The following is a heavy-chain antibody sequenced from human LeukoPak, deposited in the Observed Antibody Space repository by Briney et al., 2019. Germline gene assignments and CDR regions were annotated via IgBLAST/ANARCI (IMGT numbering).Heavy chain of an antibody. CDR3: ARGPGAIQGGGRDWFDP. Sequence: GASVKVSCKASGYTFTAYYMHGVRQAPGQGLEWMGWINPNSGGTVYAQNFQGRVTMTRETSISTAYMELNRLRSDDTAVYYCARGPGAIQGGGRDWFDPWGQGTLVTVSS. J-gene: IGHJ5*02. D-gene: IGHD2-2*02. CDR2: INPNSGGT. V-gene: IGHV1-2*02. CDR1: GYTFTAYY.